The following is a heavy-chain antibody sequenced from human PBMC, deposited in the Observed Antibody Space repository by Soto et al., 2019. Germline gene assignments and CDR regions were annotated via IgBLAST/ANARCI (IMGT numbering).Heavy chain of an antibody. CDR2: IKEDGSEK. CDR3: AKNQGVELVPLATVDWFDP. Sequence: PGGSLRLSCAASGITFSGCWMSWVRQAPGKGLEWVANIKEDGSEKYYVDSVKGRFTISRDNAKNSLFLQMNSLRAEDTAVYHCAKNQGVELVPLATVDWFDPWGQGSVVTVS. CDR1: GITFSGCW. J-gene: IGHJ5*02. D-gene: IGHD1-26*01. V-gene: IGHV3-7*03.